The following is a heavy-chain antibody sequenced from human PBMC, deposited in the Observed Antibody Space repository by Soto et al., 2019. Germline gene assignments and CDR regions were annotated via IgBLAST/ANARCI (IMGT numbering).Heavy chain of an antibody. CDR1: GFTFSSYS. D-gene: IGHD2-2*02. V-gene: IGHV3-21*01. CDR3: ARVTRGYCSSTSCHIDY. J-gene: IGHJ4*02. Sequence: AGGSLRLSCAASGFTFSSYSMNWVRQAPGKGLEWVSSISSSSSYIYYADSVKGRFTISRDNAKNSLYLQMNSLRAEDTAVYYCARVTRGYCSSTSCHIDYWGQGTLVTVSS. CDR2: ISSSSSYI.